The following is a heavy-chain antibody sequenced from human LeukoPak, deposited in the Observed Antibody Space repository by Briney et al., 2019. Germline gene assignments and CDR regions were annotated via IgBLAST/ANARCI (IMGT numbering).Heavy chain of an antibody. J-gene: IGHJ6*02. Sequence: ASVKVSCKASGYTFTSYGISWVRQAPGQGLEWMGWISAYNGNTNYAQKLQGRVTMTTDTSTSTAYMELRSLRSDDTAVYYCARDLLLDSYYDILTGVYGMDVWGQGTTVTVSS. CDR2: ISAYNGNT. V-gene: IGHV1-18*01. CDR1: GYTFTSYG. D-gene: IGHD3-9*01. CDR3: ARDLLLDSYYDILTGVYGMDV.